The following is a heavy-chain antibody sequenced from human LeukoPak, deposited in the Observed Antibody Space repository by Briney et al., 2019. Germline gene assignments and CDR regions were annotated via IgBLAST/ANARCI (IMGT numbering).Heavy chain of an antibody. V-gene: IGHV3-23*01. D-gene: IGHD4-11*01. Sequence: GGSLRLSCLTSGFTLSTNAMTWVRQAPGKGLEWVSVIGGDSGGIQYADSVKGRFSISRDNSKNTLYLQMNSLRVEDTAVYYCAKYAPPTTTMTRFFDYWGQGALVTVSS. CDR1: GFTLSTNA. J-gene: IGHJ4*02. CDR3: AKYAPPTTTMTRFFDY. CDR2: IGGDSGGI.